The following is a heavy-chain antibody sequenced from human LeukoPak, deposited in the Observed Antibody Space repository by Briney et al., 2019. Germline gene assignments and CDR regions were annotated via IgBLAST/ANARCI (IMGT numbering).Heavy chain of an antibody. J-gene: IGHJ4*02. CDR2: TPYDGTSE. Sequence: ERSLRLSCAASGFNLRDYVMYWVRQAPGKGLEWLAATPYDGTSEYYADSVKGRFSVSRDNSKNILYLQMSSLRVEDTAVYYCPGALHWGQGTLVTVSS. CDR3: PGALH. V-gene: IGHV3-30*14. D-gene: IGHD2-8*02. CDR1: GFNLRDYV.